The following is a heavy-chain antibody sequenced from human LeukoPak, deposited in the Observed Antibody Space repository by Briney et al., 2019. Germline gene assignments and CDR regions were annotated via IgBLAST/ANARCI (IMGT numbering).Heavy chain of an antibody. CDR3: VKHSKWCMLCTSYYYMDV. J-gene: IGHJ6*03. V-gene: IGHV3-23*01. CDR1: GFTFSSYG. Sequence: GGSLRLSCAASGFTFSSYGRTWVRQGPGKGLELVSGISANGGSTYYADSVKGRFTISRDNSKNTLYLQMNSLRAEDTAVYYCVKHSKWCMLCTSYYYMDVWGKGTTVTVSS. CDR2: ISANGGST. D-gene: IGHD2-8*02.